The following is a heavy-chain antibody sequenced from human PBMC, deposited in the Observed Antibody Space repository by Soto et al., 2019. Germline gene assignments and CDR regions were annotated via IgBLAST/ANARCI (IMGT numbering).Heavy chain of an antibody. V-gene: IGHV3-66*04. D-gene: IGHD2-15*01. CDR1: GFTVSSNY. CDR2: IYSGGRT. J-gene: IGHJ4*02. Sequence: GGFLRLSFAASGFTVSSNYMSWVRQAPGKWLEWVSVIYSGGRTYXXDSVKGRXXISRDNSKNTLXIQMNXLRSEDTAVYYCARRWGRSFDYWRQGTLVTVSS. CDR3: ARRWGRSFDY.